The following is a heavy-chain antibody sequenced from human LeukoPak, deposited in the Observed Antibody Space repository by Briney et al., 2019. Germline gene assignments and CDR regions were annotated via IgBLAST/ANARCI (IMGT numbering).Heavy chain of an antibody. V-gene: IGHV3-74*01. D-gene: IGHD4-17*01. CDR3: AKASLLSYGDYADY. J-gene: IGHJ4*02. Sequence: TGGSLRLSCAASGFTFSSYWMHWVRQAPGKGLVWVSRIKSDGSNTNYADSVKGRFTISRDNAKNTLHLQMNSLRAEDTAVYYCAKASLLSYGDYADYWGQGTLVTVSS. CDR2: IKSDGSNT. CDR1: GFTFSSYW.